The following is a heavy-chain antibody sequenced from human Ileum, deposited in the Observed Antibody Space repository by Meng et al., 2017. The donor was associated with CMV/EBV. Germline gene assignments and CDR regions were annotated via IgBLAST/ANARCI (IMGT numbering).Heavy chain of an antibody. CDR1: CNSFSSGHYY. CDR2: IHDSGST. CDR3: ARVWGIAVRPLDY. Sequence: QVTLPEQGLVLMKPSPTLALTSTVSCNSFSSGHYYWSWIRQTPGMGLEWIGHIHDSGSTYYNPSLQSRVTISVDTSKNQFSLKLSSVTAADTAVYYCARVWGIAVRPLDYWGQGTLVTVSS. V-gene: IGHV4-30-4*01. J-gene: IGHJ4*02. D-gene: IGHD6-6*01.